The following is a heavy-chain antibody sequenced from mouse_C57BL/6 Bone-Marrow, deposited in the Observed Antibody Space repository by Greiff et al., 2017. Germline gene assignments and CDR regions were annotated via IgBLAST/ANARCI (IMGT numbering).Heavy chain of an antibody. Sequence: QVQLQQSGPELVKPGASVKLSCKASGYTFTSYDINWVQQRPGQGLEWIGWIYPRDGSTKYNEKFKGKATLTVDTSSITAYMELHSLTSEDAAVDFCARLEFDGSSGDWYFDVWGTGTTGTVSS. V-gene: IGHV1-85*01. J-gene: IGHJ1*03. CDR2: IYPRDGST. CDR1: GYTFTSYD. CDR3: ARLEFDGSSGDWYFDV. D-gene: IGHD1-1*01.